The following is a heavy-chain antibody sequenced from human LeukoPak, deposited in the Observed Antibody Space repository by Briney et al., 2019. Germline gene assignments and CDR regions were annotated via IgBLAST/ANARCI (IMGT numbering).Heavy chain of an antibody. CDR1: GFSFSSHW. D-gene: IGHD1-14*01. J-gene: IGHJ4*02. Sequence: PGGSLRLSCEGSGFSFSSHWMSWVRQAPGKGLEWVANIKEDGSETYYVDSLKGRLTISRDNARNSLYLQMNSLRAEDTAVYYCARDNHDTRNFDYWGQGTLVTVSS. CDR3: ARDNHDTRNFDY. V-gene: IGHV3-7*01. CDR2: IKEDGSET.